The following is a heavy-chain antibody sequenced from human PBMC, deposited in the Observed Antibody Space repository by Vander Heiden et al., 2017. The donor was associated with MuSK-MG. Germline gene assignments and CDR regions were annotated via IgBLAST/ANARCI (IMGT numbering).Heavy chain of an antibody. CDR1: GLTFSSYS. J-gene: IGHJ4*02. CDR3: ARGLSSSLGY. V-gene: IGHV3-21*01. CDR2: ISSSSRYI. Sequence: EVQLVDSGGGLVKPGGSLRRSCAFSGLTFSSYSMNCVRHAPGKGLEWVSSISSSSRYIYYADSVKGRFTISRENAKNSLYLQMNSLRAEDTAVYYCARGLSSSLGYWVQGTLVTVSS. D-gene: IGHD6-13*01.